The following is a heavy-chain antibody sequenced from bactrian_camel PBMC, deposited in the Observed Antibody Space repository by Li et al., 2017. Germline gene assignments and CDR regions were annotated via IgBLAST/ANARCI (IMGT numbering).Heavy chain of an antibody. J-gene: IGHJ4*01. CDR2: MSSDGSSA. CDR1: GFTFSSNA. Sequence: VQLVESGGGSVLAGETLTLSCAASGFTFSSNAMSWVRQAPGKGLEWVSGMSSDGSSAYYADSVKGRFTISRDNAKNTPYLQMNSLKSEDTAMYYCTATPPFVRGWPYWGQGTQVTVS. V-gene: IGHV3S31*01. CDR3: TATPPFVRGWPY. D-gene: IGHD1*01.